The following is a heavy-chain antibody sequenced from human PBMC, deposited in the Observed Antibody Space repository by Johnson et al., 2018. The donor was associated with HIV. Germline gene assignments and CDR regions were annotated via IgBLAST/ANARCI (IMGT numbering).Heavy chain of an antibody. CDR2: ISGSGGST. J-gene: IGHJ3*02. V-gene: IGHV3-23*04. CDR3: TTGPMGAFDI. CDR1: GFTFSSYA. Sequence: VQLVESGGGLVQPGGSLRLSCAASGFTFSSYAMSWVRQAPGKGLEWVSAISGSGGSTYYAASVKGRFTISRDNSKNTLYLQMNSLKTEDTAVYYCTTGPMGAFDIWGQGTMVTVSS. D-gene: IGHD3-16*01.